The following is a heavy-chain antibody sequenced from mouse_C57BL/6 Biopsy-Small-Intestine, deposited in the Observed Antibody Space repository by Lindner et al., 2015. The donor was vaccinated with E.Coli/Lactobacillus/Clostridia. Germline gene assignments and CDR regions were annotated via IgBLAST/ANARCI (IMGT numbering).Heavy chain of an antibody. V-gene: IGHV5-4*01. CDR1: GFTFSSYA. Sequence: VQLQESGGGLVKPGGPLKLSCAASGFTFSSYAMSWVRQTPEKRLEWVATISDGGSYTYYPDNVEGRFTISRDNAKNNLYLQMSHLKSEDTAMYYCARDGTGSSYWYFDVWGTGTTVTVSS. CDR3: ARDGTGSSYWYFDV. J-gene: IGHJ1*03. D-gene: IGHD1-1*01. CDR2: ISDGGSYT.